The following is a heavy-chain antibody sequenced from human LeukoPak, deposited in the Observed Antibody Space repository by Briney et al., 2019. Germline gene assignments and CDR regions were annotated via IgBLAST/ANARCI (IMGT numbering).Heavy chain of an antibody. CDR3: AKAGFEDYFDY. D-gene: IGHD3-10*01. CDR2: ISYDGSNK. V-gene: IGHV3-30*18. J-gene: IGHJ4*02. Sequence: GGSLRLSCAASGFTFSSYGMHWVRQAPGKGLEWVAVISYDGSNKYYADSVKGRFTISRDNSKNTLYLQMNSLRAEDTAVYYCAKAGFEDYFDYWGQGTLVTVSS. CDR1: GFTFSSYG.